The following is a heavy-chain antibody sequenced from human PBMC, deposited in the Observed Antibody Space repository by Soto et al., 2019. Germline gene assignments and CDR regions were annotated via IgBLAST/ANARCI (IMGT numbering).Heavy chain of an antibody. Sequence: PSETLSLTCTVSGGSISSYYWSWIRQHPGKGLEWIGYIYYSGSTYYNPSLKSRVTISVDTSKNQFSLKLSSVTAADTAVYYCARDLTYYYGSGSENYYGMDVWGQGTTVTVSS. D-gene: IGHD3-10*01. J-gene: IGHJ6*02. CDR3: ARDLTYYYGSGSENYYGMDV. V-gene: IGHV4-59*06. CDR1: GGSISSYY. CDR2: IYYSGST.